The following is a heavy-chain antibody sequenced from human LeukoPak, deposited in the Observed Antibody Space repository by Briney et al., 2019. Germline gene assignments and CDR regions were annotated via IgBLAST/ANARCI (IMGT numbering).Heavy chain of an antibody. D-gene: IGHD2-15*01. CDR2: IYYSGSP. Sequence: PSETLSLTCTVSGGSIISNSVYWGWVRQPPGKGLEWIGSIYYSGSPYYNPSLRSRITISVDTSKNQCSLKLSSVTAAYAAVYSCARQGGCHGGSCLIDFEYWGQGTLVTVSS. V-gene: IGHV4-39*01. CDR1: GGSIISNSVY. J-gene: IGHJ4*02. CDR3: ARQGGCHGGSCLIDFEY.